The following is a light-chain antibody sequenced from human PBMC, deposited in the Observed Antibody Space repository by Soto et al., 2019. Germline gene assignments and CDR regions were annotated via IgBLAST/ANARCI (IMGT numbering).Light chain of an antibody. V-gene: IGKV3-15*01. CDR1: QSVGRN. Sequence: EIVMKQSPGTLSVSPGERVTLSCRASQSVGRNLAWYQQQPGQAPRLLIYTTSTRAPGIPARFTGSVSGTEFTLTISSLQSEDSAVYYCQQYNNWPDSFGGGTKVEIK. CDR3: QQYNNWPDS. CDR2: TTS. J-gene: IGKJ4*01.